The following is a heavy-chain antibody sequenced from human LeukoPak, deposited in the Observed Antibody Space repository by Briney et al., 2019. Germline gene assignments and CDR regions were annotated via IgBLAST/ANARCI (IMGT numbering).Heavy chain of an antibody. CDR3: ARDQWRLFDF. CDR2: ISSGSGYI. J-gene: IGHJ4*02. D-gene: IGHD2-21*02. V-gene: IGHV3-21*01. Sequence: GGSLRLSCAASGFTFSSYHMNWVRQAPGKGLEWVSSISSGSGYIHYADSVKGRFTISRDNAKKSLYLQMNSLRAEDTAVYFCARDQWRLFDFWGQGTLVAVSS. CDR1: GFTFSSYH.